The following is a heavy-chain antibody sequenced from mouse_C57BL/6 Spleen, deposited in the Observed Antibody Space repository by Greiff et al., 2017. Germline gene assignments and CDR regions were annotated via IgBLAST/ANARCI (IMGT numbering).Heavy chain of an antibody. Sequence: EVHLVESGGGLVKPGGSLKLSCAASGFTFSDYGMHWVRQAPEKGLEWVAYISSGSSTIYYADTVKGRFTISRDNAKNTLFLQMTSLRSEDTAMYYCARGIYYGSSEYYYAMDYWGQGTSVTVSS. D-gene: IGHD1-1*01. CDR2: ISSGSSTI. J-gene: IGHJ4*01. V-gene: IGHV5-17*01. CDR1: GFTFSDYG. CDR3: ARGIYYGSSEYYYAMDY.